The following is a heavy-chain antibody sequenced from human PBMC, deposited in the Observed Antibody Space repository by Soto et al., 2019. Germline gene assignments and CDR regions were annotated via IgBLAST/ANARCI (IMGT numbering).Heavy chain of an antibody. CDR1: GGSFSGYY. CDR3: ARERGYSGYPLDY. Sequence: SETLSLTCAVYGGSFSGYYWSWIRQPPGKGLEWIGEINHSGSTNYNPSLKSRVTISVDTSKNQFSLKLSSVTAADTAVYYCARERGYSGYPLDYWGQGTLVTVSS. CDR2: INHSGST. D-gene: IGHD5-12*01. J-gene: IGHJ4*02. V-gene: IGHV4-34*01.